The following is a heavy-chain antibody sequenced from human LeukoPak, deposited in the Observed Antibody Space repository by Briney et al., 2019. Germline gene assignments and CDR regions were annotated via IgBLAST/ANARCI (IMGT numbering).Heavy chain of an antibody. CDR2: IYYSGST. J-gene: IGHJ6*03. CDR3: AREVVPAAIGGGYYYYYYMDV. Sequence: TSETLSLTCTVSGGSISSYYWSWIRQPPGKGLEWIGYIYYSGSTNYNPSLKSRVTISVDTSKNQFSLKLSSVTAADTAVYYCAREVVPAAIGGGYYYYYYMDVWGKGTTVTVSS. D-gene: IGHD2-2*02. CDR1: GGSISSYY. V-gene: IGHV4-59*12.